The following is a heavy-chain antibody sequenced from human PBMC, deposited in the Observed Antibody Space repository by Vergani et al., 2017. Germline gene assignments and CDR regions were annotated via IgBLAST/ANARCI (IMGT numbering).Heavy chain of an antibody. CDR2: IKQDGSER. CDR1: GFTFSSYW. V-gene: IGHV3-7*01. D-gene: IGHD3-9*01. Sequence: EVQLVESGGGLVQPGGSLRLSCAASGFTFSSYWMSWVRQAPGRGLEWVANIKQDGSERYYVDSVKGRFTISRDNAKKSLYLQMNSLRAEDTAVYYCARDSGDILTGFIYWGQGTLVTVSS. CDR3: ARDSGDILTGFIY. J-gene: IGHJ4*02.